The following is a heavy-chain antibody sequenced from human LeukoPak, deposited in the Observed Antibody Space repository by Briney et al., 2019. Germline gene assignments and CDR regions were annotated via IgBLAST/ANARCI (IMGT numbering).Heavy chain of an antibody. V-gene: IGHV4-61*01. D-gene: IGHD5-12*01. J-gene: IGHJ4*02. CDR2: IYYSGST. CDR3: ARVLVEATTLIDY. Sequence: SETLSLTCTVSGGSVSSGSYYWSWIRQPPGKGLEWIGYIYYSGSTNYNPSLKSRVTISVDTSKNQFSLKLSSVTAADTAVYYCARVLVEATTLIDYWGQGTLGTVSS. CDR1: GGSVSSGSYY.